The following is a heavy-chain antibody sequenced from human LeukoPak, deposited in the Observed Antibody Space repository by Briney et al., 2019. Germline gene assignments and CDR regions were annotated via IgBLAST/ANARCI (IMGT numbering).Heavy chain of an antibody. D-gene: IGHD3-3*01. CDR2: INPSGGST. CDR3: ARGPSRYDFWSGYHY. V-gene: IGHV1-46*01. J-gene: IGHJ4*02. Sequence: GASVKVSCKASGYTFTSYYTHWVRQAPGQGLEWMGIINPSGGSTSYAQKFQGRVTMTRDMSTSTVYMELSSLRSEDTAVYYCARGPSRYDFWSGYHYWGQGTLVTVSS. CDR1: GYTFTSYY.